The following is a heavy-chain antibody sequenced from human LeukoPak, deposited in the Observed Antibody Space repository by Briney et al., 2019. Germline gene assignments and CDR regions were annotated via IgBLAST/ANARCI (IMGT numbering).Heavy chain of an antibody. D-gene: IGHD3-10*01. CDR3: ARGGDMVRPLGP. CDR1: GGTFSSYA. CDR2: IIPIFGTA. V-gene: IGHV1-69*05. Sequence: GASVKVSCKASGGTFSSYAISWVRQAPGQGLEWMGGIIPIFGTANYAQKFQGRVTITTDESTSTAYMELSSLRSEDTAVYYCARGGDMVRPLGPWGQGTLVTVSS. J-gene: IGHJ5*02.